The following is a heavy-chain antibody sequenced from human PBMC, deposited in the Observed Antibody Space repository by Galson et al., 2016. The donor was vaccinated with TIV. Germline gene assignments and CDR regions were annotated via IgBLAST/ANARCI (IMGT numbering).Heavy chain of an antibody. J-gene: IGHJ3*01. CDR3: VREAVMSFGVYVFDV. D-gene: IGHD3/OR15-3a*01. Sequence: SLRLSCAASGFIFSNYEMNWVRQAPGKGLEWISYITSGWGPTYYAVSVKGRLPISRNNTKNSLYLQMNSRRPEDTAVYYCVREAVMSFGVYVFDVWGQGTVVTVSS. CDR2: ITSGWGPT. V-gene: IGHV3-48*03. CDR1: GFIFSNYE.